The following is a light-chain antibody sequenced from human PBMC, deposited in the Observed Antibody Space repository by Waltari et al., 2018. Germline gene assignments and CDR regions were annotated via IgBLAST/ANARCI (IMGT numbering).Light chain of an antibody. V-gene: IGLV1-47*01. CDR3: AAWDDSLSGWV. J-gene: IGLJ3*02. Sequence: QSVLTQPPSASGTPGQGVTISCSGSSSNIGDNYVYWYQQFPGTSPKLLIHRNNHRPSGVPDRFSGSKSGTSAFLVVSGLRSEDEADYHCAAWDDSLSGWVFGGGTKLTVL. CDR1: SSNIGDNY. CDR2: RNN.